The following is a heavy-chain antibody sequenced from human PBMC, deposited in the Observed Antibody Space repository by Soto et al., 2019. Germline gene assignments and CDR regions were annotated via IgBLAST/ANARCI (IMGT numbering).Heavy chain of an antibody. CDR2: ISWSGGNI. Sequence: GGSLRLSCAASGFTFDDYAMHWVRQAPGKGLEWVSGISWSGGNIDYADSVKGRFTISRDDSTTTLYLQMSSLTSEDTAIYYCARVEAVAGLYNYHGLDVWGQGTAVTAP. D-gene: IGHD6-19*01. CDR3: ARVEAVAGLYNYHGLDV. J-gene: IGHJ6*02. CDR1: GFTFDDYA. V-gene: IGHV3-9*01.